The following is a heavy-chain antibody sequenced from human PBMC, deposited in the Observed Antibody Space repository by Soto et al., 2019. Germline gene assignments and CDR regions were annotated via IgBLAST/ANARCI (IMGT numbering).Heavy chain of an antibody. CDR2: INSDGSST. D-gene: IGHD3-22*01. Sequence: HPGGSLRLSCAASGFTFSSYWMHWVRQAPGKGLVWVSRINSDGSSTSYADSVKGRFTISRDNAKNTLYLQMNSLRAEDTAVYYCASPYYYDSSDYLGNVWGQGTTVTVSS. CDR1: GFTFSSYW. V-gene: IGHV3-74*01. CDR3: ASPYYYDSSDYLGNV. J-gene: IGHJ6*02.